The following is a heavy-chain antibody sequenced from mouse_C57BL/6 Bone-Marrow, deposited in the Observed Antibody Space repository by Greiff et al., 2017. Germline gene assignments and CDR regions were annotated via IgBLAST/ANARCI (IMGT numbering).Heavy chain of an antibody. CDR1: GYTFTSYW. J-gene: IGHJ3*01. CDR3: ARSLLY. CDR2: IDPSDIYT. V-gene: IGHV1-69*01. Sequence: QVQLQQPGAELVMPGASVKLSCKASGYTFTSYWMHWVKQRLGQGLEWIGEIDPSDIYTNYNQKFKGKSTLTVEKSSSTPYMQLSSLTSEDSAVYYWARSLLYWGQGTLVTVS.